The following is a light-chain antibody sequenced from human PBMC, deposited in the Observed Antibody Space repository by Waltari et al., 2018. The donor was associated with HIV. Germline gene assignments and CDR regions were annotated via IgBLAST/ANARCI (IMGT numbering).Light chain of an antibody. Sequence: QSVLTQPPSASGTPGQRVTISCSGSSSNIGSDAVNWYQQLPGTAPKLVIYSNDQRPSGVPDRVSGSKSGTSASRASSGLQPEDEADYYCAAGDDSLSGVVFGGGTNLTVL. J-gene: IGLJ2*01. CDR1: SSNIGSDA. CDR3: AAGDDSLSGVV. CDR2: SND. V-gene: IGLV1-44*01.